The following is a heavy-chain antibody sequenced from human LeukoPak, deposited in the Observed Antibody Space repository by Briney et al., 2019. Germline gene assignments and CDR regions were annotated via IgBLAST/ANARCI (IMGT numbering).Heavy chain of an antibody. D-gene: IGHD5-12*01. Sequence: PGGSLRLSCAASGFRFSSYWMSWVRQAPGKGLEWVSGISWNSGSIGYADSVKGRFTISRDNAKNSLYLQMNSLRAEDTALYYCAKDPSRWLPPSYYFDYWGQGTLVTVSS. CDR1: GFRFSSYW. CDR3: AKDPSRWLPPSYYFDY. CDR2: ISWNSGSI. V-gene: IGHV3-9*01. J-gene: IGHJ4*02.